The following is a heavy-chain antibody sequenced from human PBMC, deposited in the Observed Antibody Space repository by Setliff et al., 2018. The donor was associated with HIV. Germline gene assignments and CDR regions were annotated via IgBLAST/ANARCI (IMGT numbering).Heavy chain of an antibody. D-gene: IGHD6-13*01. Sequence: PGESLKISCQVSGYSFTNFWIGWVRQMPGKGLEWMGVFYPGDSDTRYSPSFQGQVTISADKSINTAYLQWSCLKASDTAMYYCARKSADATNWFDPWGQGTLVTVSS. CDR2: FYPGDSDT. CDR3: ARKSADATNWFDP. J-gene: IGHJ5*02. CDR1: GYSFTNFW. V-gene: IGHV5-51*01.